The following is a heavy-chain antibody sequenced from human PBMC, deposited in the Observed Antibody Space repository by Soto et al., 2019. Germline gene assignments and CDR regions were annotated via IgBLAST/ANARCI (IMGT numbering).Heavy chain of an antibody. Sequence: QVQLVESGGGVVQPGRSLRLSCAASGFTFSSYGMHWVRQAPGKGLEWVAVISYDGSNKYYADSVKGRFTISRDNSNNALYLQIHRLRAEDKAVYYCAKGPQPYSSGWYRCLFLFDYWGQGTLVTVSS. CDR3: AKGPQPYSSGWYRCLFLFDY. D-gene: IGHD6-19*01. CDR1: GFTFSSYG. V-gene: IGHV3-30*18. J-gene: IGHJ4*02. CDR2: ISYDGSNK.